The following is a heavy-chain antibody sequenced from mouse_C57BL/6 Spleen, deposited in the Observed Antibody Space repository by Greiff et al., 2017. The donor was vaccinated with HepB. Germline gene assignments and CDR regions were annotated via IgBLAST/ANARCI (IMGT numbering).Heavy chain of an antibody. CDR1: GYAFSSSW. CDR2: IYPGDGDT. CDR3: ARSRMISYYFDY. V-gene: IGHV1-82*01. J-gene: IGHJ2*01. Sequence: QVQLQQSGPELVKPGASVKISCKASGYAFSSSWMNWVKQRPGKGLEWIGRIYPGDGDTNYNGKFKGKATLTADKSSSTAYMQLSSLTSEDSAVYFCARSRMISYYFDYWGQGTTLTVSS. D-gene: IGHD2-3*01.